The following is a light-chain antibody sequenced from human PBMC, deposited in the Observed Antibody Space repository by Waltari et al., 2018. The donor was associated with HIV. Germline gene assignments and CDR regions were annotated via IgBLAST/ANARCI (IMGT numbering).Light chain of an antibody. V-gene: IGKV4-1*01. CDR1: QTVFYTSNNKNY. CDR2: WAS. J-gene: IGKJ2*01. CDR3: QQYYSSPPYT. Sequence: DIVMTQSPDSLAVSLGERATINCKSSQTVFYTSNNKNYLAWYQQKPGQPPKLLIYWASMWDSGVPDRFSGSGSGTDFTLTISRLQTEDVAVYYCQQYYSSPPYTFGQGTKLEIK.